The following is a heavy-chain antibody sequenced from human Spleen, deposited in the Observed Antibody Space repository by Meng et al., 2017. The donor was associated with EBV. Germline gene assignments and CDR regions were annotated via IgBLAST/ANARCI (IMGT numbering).Heavy chain of an antibody. CDR2: INPNGGLT. Sequence: QVPPVQCGAGVGYPGASVQGSCKASGFTFVSYFKQRVRQAPGQGPEWMGIINPNGGLTAYAQKFQGRVPLTRDTSTSTVYLELSRLRSKGTAFYYCARGQEFRGLFDYWGQGSLVTVSS. J-gene: IGHJ4*02. CDR1: GFTFVSYF. D-gene: IGHD3-10*01. V-gene: IGHV1-46*01. CDR3: ARGQEFRGLFDY.